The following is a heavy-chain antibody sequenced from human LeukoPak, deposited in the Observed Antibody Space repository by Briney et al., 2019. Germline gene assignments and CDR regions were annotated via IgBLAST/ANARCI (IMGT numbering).Heavy chain of an antibody. J-gene: IGHJ3*02. V-gene: IGHV3-48*03. CDR1: GFSFSSYE. Sequence: GGSLRLSCAASGFSFSSYEMNWVRQGPRKGLEWVSYISGGGTTIYDADSVKGRFTISRDNAKNSLYLQLNSLTAEDTAVYYCVRDEIRSGAFDIWGQGTMVTVSS. CDR2: ISGGGTTI. D-gene: IGHD3-10*01. CDR3: VRDEIRSGAFDI.